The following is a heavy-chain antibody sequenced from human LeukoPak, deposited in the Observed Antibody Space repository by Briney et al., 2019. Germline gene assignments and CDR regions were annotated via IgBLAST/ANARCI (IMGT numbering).Heavy chain of an antibody. V-gene: IGHV1-69*13. CDR1: GGTFSSYA. CDR3: ARVTIFGVVTTTYYYYYGMDV. D-gene: IGHD3-3*01. Sequence: GASVTVSCTASGGTFSSYAISWVRQAPGQGLEWMGGIIPIFGTANYAQKFQGRVTITADESTSTAYMELSSLRSEDTAVYYCARVTIFGVVTTTYYYYYGMDVWGQGTTVTVSS. J-gene: IGHJ6*02. CDR2: IIPIFGTA.